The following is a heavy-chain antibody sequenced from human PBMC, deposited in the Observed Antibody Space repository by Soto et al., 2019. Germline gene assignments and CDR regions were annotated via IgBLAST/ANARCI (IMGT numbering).Heavy chain of an antibody. J-gene: IGHJ2*01. V-gene: IGHV4-4*07. CDR3: ARGMGRYFDI. D-gene: IGHD2-8*01. Sequence: XETLSLTCAVSVDSIGNFYWSWIRQPAGKGLESLGRLSASGRTNYSPSLQSRVTMSLDRSKNRFSLRLTSVSAADTAVYFCARGMGRYFDIWGRGTLVTVSS. CDR2: LSASGRT. CDR1: VDSIGNFY.